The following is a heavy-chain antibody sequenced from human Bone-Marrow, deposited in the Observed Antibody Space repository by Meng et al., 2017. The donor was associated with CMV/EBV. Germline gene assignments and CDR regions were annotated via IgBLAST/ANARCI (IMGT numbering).Heavy chain of an antibody. V-gene: IGHV4-39*02. J-gene: IGHJ6*02. Sequence: SETLSLTCTVSGDSISSGSISSGDYYWSWIRQPPGKGLEWIGSIYYSGSTYYNPSLKSRVTISVDTSKNQFSLKLSSVTAADTAVYYCATDGWAKWIAVAGMDVWGQGTTVTVSS. CDR1: GDSISSGSISSGDYY. CDR3: ATDGWAKWIAVAGMDV. D-gene: IGHD6-19*01. CDR2: IYYSGST.